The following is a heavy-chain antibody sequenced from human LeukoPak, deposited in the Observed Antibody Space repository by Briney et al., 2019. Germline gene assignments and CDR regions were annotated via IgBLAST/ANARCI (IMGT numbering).Heavy chain of an antibody. J-gene: IGHJ3*02. CDR2: INPNSGGT. V-gene: IGHV1-2*02. D-gene: IGHD2-2*01. Sequence: GASVKVSCKASGYTFTGYYMHWVRQAPGQGLEWMGWINPNSGGTNYAQKFQGRVTMTRDTSISTAYMELSRLRSDDTAVYYCARRDIVVVPAASVVDAFDIWGQGTMVTVSS. CDR3: ARRDIVVVPAASVVDAFDI. CDR1: GYTFTGYY.